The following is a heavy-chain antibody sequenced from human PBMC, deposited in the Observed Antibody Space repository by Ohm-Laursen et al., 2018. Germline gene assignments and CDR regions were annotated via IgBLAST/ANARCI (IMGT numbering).Heavy chain of an antibody. D-gene: IGHD3-10*01. CDR3: ARDRHMVRGGRDGMDV. J-gene: IGHJ6*02. CDR1: GFTFSSYE. CDR2: IYSGGST. V-gene: IGHV3-66*01. Sequence: SLRLSCSASGFTFSSYEMNWVRQAPGKGLEWVSVIYSGGSTYYADSVKGRFTISRDNSKNTLYLQMNSLRAEDTAVYYCARDRHMVRGGRDGMDVWGQGTTVTVSS.